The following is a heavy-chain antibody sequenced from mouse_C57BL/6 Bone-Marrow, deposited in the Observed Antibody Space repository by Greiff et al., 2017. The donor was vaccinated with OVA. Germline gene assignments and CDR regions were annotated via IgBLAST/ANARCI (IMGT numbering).Heavy chain of an antibody. Sequence: EVQGVESGGGLVKPGGSLKLSCAASGFTFSDYGMHWVRQAPEKGLEWVAYISSGSSTIYYADTVKGRFTISRDNAKNTLFLQMTSLRSEDTAMYYCARDYGSSPGWYFDVWGTGTTVTVSS. J-gene: IGHJ1*03. CDR3: ARDYGSSPGWYFDV. CDR1: GFTFSDYG. CDR2: ISSGSSTI. D-gene: IGHD1-1*01. V-gene: IGHV5-17*01.